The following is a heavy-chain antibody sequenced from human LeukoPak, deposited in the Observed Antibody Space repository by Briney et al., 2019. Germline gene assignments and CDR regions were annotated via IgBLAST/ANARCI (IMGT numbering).Heavy chain of an antibody. V-gene: IGHV3-33*01. CDR3: ARIGSTRDYYYYGMDV. J-gene: IGHJ6*02. CDR1: GFTFSSYG. CDR2: IWYDGSNK. D-gene: IGHD2-2*01. Sequence: GGSLRLSCAASGFTFSSYGMHWVRQAPGKGLEWVAVIWYDGSNKYYADSVKGRFTISRDNSKNTLYLQMNSLRAEDTAVYYCARIGSTRDYYYYGMDVWGQGTTVTVSS.